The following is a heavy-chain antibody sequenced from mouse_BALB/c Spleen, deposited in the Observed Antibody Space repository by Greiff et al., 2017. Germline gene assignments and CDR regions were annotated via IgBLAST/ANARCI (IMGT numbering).Heavy chain of an antibody. Sequence: QVQLKRSGAELVRPGVSVKISCKGSGYTFTDYAMHWVKQSHAKSLEWIGVISTYYGDASYNQKFKGKATMTVDKSSSTAYMELARLTSEDSAIYYCAREGGFAYWGQGTLVTVSA. CDR3: AREGGFAY. V-gene: IGHV1S137*01. CDR1: GYTFTDYA. J-gene: IGHJ3*01. CDR2: ISTYYGDA.